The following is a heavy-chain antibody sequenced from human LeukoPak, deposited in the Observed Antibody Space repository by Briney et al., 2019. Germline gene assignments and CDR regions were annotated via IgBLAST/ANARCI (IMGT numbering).Heavy chain of an antibody. D-gene: IGHD6-19*01. CDR2: INPNSGGT. CDR1: GYTFTSYY. J-gene: IGHJ4*02. V-gene: IGHV1-2*06. Sequence: ASVKVSCKASGYTFTSYYMHWVRQAPGQGLEWMGRINPNSGGTNYAQKFQGRVTMTRDTSISTAYMELSRLRSDDTAVYYCARDSSGWNHDYWGQGTLVTVSS. CDR3: ARDSSGWNHDY.